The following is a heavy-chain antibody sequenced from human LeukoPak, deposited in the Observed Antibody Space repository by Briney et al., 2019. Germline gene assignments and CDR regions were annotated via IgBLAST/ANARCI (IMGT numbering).Heavy chain of an antibody. D-gene: IGHD5-18*01. CDR3: TTDRDSRGYSYGYVGAKFF. CDR1: GFTFSNAW. Sequence: PGGSLRLSCAASGFTFSNAWMNWVRQAPGKGLEWVGRIKSKTDGGTTDYAAPVKGRFTISRDDSKNTLYLQMNSLKTEDTAVYYCTTDRDSRGYSYGYVGAKFFWGQGTLVTVSS. J-gene: IGHJ4*02. CDR2: IKSKTDGGTT. V-gene: IGHV3-15*07.